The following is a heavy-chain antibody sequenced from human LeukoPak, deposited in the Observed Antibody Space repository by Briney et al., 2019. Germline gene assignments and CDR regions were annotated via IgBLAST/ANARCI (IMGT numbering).Heavy chain of an antibody. V-gene: IGHV3-23*01. J-gene: IGHJ4*02. D-gene: IGHD3-3*01. CDR3: GRAYDFSRH. CDR1: GFTFSSYA. CDR2: ISGSATT. Sequence: GGSLRLSCAASGFTFSSYAMSWVRQAPGKGLEWVSAISGSATTYYADSVRGRFIISRDNSKNTLYLQMNSLRAEDTALYYCGRAYDFSRHWGQGTLVTVSS.